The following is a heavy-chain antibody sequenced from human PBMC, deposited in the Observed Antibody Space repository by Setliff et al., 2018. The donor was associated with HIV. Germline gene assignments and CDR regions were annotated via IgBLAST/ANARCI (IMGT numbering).Heavy chain of an antibody. CDR1: GFTFSDYY. CDR2: ITSSGSTI. V-gene: IGHV3-11*01. Sequence: VGSLRLSCAASGFTFSDYYMSWIRQAPGKGLEWVSYITSSGSTIYYADSVKGRFTISRDNSKSTLYLQMNSLRAEDTAVYYCAKQYSMYYYYYMDVWGKGTTVTVSS. J-gene: IGHJ6*03. D-gene: IGHD6-6*01. CDR3: AKQYSMYYYYYMDV.